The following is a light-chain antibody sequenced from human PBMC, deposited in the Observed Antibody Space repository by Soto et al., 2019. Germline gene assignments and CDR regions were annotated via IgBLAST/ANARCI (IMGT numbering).Light chain of an antibody. CDR3: CSYAGSSLVV. Sequence: QSALTQPASVSGSPGQSITISCTGTSSDVGSYNLGSWYQQHPGKAPKLMIYEGSKRPSGVSNRFSGSKSGNTASLTISGLQAEDEADYYCCSYAGSSLVVFGGGTKVTVL. CDR1: SSDVGSYNL. V-gene: IGLV2-23*01. CDR2: EGS. J-gene: IGLJ2*01.